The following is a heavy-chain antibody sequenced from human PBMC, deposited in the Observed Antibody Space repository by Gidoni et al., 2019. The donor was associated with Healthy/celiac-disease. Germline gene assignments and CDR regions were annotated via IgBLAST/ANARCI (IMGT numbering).Heavy chain of an antibody. V-gene: IGHV3-23*01. CDR3: AKFEYSSSFVNY. CDR1: GFTFSSYA. J-gene: IGHJ4*02. Sequence: EVQLLESGGGLVQPGGSLSLSCAASGFTFSSYAMSWVRQAPGKGLEWVSAISGSGGSTYYADSVKGRFTISRDNSKNTLYLQMNSLRAEDTAVYYCAKFEYSSSFVNYWGQGTLVTVSS. D-gene: IGHD6-6*01. CDR2: ISGSGGST.